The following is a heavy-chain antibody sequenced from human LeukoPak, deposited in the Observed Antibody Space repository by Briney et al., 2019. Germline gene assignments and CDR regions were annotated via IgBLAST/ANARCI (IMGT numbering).Heavy chain of an antibody. CDR3: AKGNYSNPRGYMDV. V-gene: IGHV3-30*02. CDR1: GLTFSTYG. Sequence: PGGSLRLSCAASGLTFSTYGMHWVRQAPGKGLEWVAFIQNDGNDKYYADSVKGRFTISRDNSKNTLYLQMNSLRAEDTAVYYCAKGNYSNPRGYMDVWGKGTTVTVSS. J-gene: IGHJ6*03. D-gene: IGHD4-11*01. CDR2: IQNDGNDK.